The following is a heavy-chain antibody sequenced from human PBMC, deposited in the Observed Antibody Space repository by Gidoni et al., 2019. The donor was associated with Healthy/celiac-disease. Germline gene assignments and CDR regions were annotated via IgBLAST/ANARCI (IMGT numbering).Heavy chain of an antibody. CDR1: GFPFSSYA. CDR3: ARDRRGYYDFWSGPSIDY. CDR2: ISYDGSNK. V-gene: IGHV3-30*04. J-gene: IGHJ4*02. Sequence: QVQLVESGGGVVQPGRSLRLSCAASGFPFSSYAMHWVRQAPGKGLEWVAVISYDGSNKYYADSVKGRFTISRDNSKNTLYLQMNSLRAEDTAVYYCARDRRGYYDFWSGPSIDYWGQGTLVTVSS. D-gene: IGHD3-3*01.